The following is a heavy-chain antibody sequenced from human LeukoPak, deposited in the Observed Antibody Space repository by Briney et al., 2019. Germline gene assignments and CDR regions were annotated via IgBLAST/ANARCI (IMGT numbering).Heavy chain of an antibody. CDR1: GGTFSSYA. CDR3: ARDDIVVTITLIGDYYYYGMDV. Sequence: ASVKVSCKASGGTFSSYAISWVRQAPGQGLEWMGRIIPILGIANYAQKFQGRVTITADKSTSTAYMELSSLRSEDTAVYYCARDDIVVTITLIGDYYYYGMDVWGQGTTVTVSS. J-gene: IGHJ6*02. CDR2: IIPILGIA. D-gene: IGHD5-12*01. V-gene: IGHV1-69*04.